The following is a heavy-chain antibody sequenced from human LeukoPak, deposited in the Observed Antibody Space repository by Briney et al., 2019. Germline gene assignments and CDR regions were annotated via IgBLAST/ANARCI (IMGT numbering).Heavy chain of an antibody. CDR2: FRGRCGST. D-gene: IGHD3-22*01. CDR3: AKDPQYYYDRSTYYGDGYFDY. Sequence: PGGFLRLSCAGSGFTFSRYALGWVRQAPGKGLGWVSAFRGRCGSTYYADSVKGRFTISRDNSKNTLYLQMNSLRAEDTAVYFCAKDPQYYYDRSTYYGDGYFDYWGQGTLVTVSP. J-gene: IGHJ4*02. CDR1: GFTFSRYA. V-gene: IGHV3-23*01.